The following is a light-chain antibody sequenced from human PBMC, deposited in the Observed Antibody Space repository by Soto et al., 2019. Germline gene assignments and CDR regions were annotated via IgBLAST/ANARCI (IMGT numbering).Light chain of an antibody. J-gene: IGLJ1*01. CDR2: EVS. CDR1: SSDVGGFNY. CDR3: SSYTSSSTYV. Sequence: QSVLTQPASVSGSLGQSITISCTGTSSDVGGFNYVSWYQQHPGKAPKLMIYEVSNRPTGVSNRFSGSKSGNTASLTISGLQAEDEADSYCSSYTSSSTYVFGSGTKVTVL. V-gene: IGLV2-14*01.